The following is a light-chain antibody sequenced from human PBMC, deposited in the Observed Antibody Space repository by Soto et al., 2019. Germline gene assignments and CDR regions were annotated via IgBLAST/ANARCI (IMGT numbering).Light chain of an antibody. J-gene: IGKJ1*01. CDR1: QSISNW. Sequence: DVQMTPSPSTLSASVADRVPITCLSSQSISNWLAWYQQKPGKAPKVLIFDASSLQSGVPSRFSGSGSGTDFTLTISSLQPEDFATYYCQQSYSTSWTFGQGSKVDI. V-gene: IGKV1-39*01. CDR2: DAS. CDR3: QQSYSTSWT.